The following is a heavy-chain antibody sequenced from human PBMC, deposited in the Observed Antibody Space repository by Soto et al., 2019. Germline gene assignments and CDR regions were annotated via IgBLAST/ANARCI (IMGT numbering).Heavy chain of an antibody. J-gene: IGHJ4*02. CDR1: GFTSSSYA. CDR2: ISGSGGST. D-gene: IGHD6-13*01. CDR3: AKRRPYSSSWYEDY. Sequence: EVQLLESGGGLVQPGGSLRLSCAASGFTSSSYAMSWVRQAPGKGLEWVSAISGSGGSTYYADSVKGRFTISRDNSTNTLYLQMNSLRAEDTAVYYCAKRRPYSSSWYEDYWGQGTLVTVSS. V-gene: IGHV3-23*01.